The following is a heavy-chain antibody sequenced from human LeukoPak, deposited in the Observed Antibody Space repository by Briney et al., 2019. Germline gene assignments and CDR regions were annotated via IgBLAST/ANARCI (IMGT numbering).Heavy chain of an antibody. CDR2: ISAYNRNK. D-gene: IGHD3-16*01. V-gene: IGHV1-18*01. CDR3: ASNMGA. Sequence: HGLDWIVLISAYNRNKNSPQKLQGRVNINKDRSTSTAYMELRSLRSDDTAVYYCASNMGAWGQGTLVTVSS. J-gene: IGHJ5*02.